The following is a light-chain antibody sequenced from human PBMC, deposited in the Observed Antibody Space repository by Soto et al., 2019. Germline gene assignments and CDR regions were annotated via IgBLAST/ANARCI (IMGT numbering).Light chain of an antibody. CDR1: SSNIGSNT. Sequence: QSVLTQPPSASGTPGQRATISCSGSSSNIGSNTVNWYQQLPGTAPKLLIYSNNQRPSGVPDRFSGSKSGTSASLAISGLQSEDEADYYCAAWDDSLKGVFGGGTKVTVL. V-gene: IGLV1-44*01. CDR3: AAWDDSLKGV. CDR2: SNN. J-gene: IGLJ2*01.